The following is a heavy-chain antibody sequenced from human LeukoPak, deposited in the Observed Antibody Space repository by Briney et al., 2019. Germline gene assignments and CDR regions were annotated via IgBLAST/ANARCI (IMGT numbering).Heavy chain of an antibody. D-gene: IGHD3-22*01. CDR2: INTNTGNP. V-gene: IGHV7-4-1*02. J-gene: IGHJ3*02. Sequence: ASVKVSCKASGYTFTNYAVNWVRQAPGQGLEWMGWINTNTGNPTYAQGFTGRLVFSLDTSVSTAYLQISSLKAEDTAVYYCARDHVKLGSGFHPFDAFDIWGQGTLVTVSS. CDR1: GYTFTNYA. CDR3: ARDHVKLGSGFHPFDAFDI.